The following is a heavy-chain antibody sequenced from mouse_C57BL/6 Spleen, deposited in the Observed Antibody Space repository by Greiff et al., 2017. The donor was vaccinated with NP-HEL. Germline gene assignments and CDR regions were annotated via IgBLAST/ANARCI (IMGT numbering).Heavy chain of an antibody. CDR2: IYPGDGDT. Sequence: QVQLQQSGPELVKPGASVKISCKASGYAFSSSWMNWVKQRPGKGLEWIGRIYPGDGDTNYNGKFKGKATLTADKSSSTAYMQLSSLTSEDSAVYFCAGTTVPFDYWGQGTTLTVSS. CDR1: GYAFSSSW. J-gene: IGHJ2*01. D-gene: IGHD1-1*01. CDR3: AGTTVPFDY. V-gene: IGHV1-82*01.